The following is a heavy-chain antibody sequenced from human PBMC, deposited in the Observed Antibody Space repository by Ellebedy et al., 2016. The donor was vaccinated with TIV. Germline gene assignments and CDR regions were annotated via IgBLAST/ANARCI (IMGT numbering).Heavy chain of an antibody. D-gene: IGHD4-17*01. CDR2: ISGSGGST. CDR1: GFTFSSYA. V-gene: IGHV3-23*01. CDR3: AKDSRVTVTTRFDY. J-gene: IGHJ4*02. Sequence: GESLKISCAASGFTFSSYAMSWVRQAPGKGLEWVSAISGSGGSTYYADSVKGRFTISRDNSKNTLYLQMNSLRAEDTAVYYCAKDSRVTVTTRFDYWGQGTLVTVSS.